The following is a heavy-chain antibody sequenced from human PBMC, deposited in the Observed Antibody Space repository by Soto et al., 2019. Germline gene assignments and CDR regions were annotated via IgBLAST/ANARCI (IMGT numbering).Heavy chain of an antibody. CDR2: MHYSGST. CDR3: ANFRGMTTATTERYFDY. Sequence: QLQLQESGPGLVKPSETLSLTCTVSGGSISSSSYYWGWIRQPPGKGREWTASMHYSGSTYQNPSIKSRVIISIDTSKNPFSLKLISVTAADAAVYYCANFRGMTTATTERYFDYWGQGILVTVSS. J-gene: IGHJ4*02. D-gene: IGHD4-17*01. CDR1: GGSISSSSYY. V-gene: IGHV4-39*01.